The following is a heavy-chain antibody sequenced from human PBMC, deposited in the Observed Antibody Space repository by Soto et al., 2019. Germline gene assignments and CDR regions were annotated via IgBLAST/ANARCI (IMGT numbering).Heavy chain of an antibody. V-gene: IGHV3-33*01. Sequence: PGGSLRLSCAASRFTFSSYGMNWVRQAPGKGLEWVAGIWYDGSNKYYADSVKGRFTISRDNSKDTVYLDMNSLRDEDTAVYYCARAGRPVNYESYYYYGMDVWSQGTTVTVSS. CDR1: RFTFSSYG. CDR2: IWYDGSNK. J-gene: IGHJ6*02. D-gene: IGHD3-16*01. CDR3: ARAGRPVNYESYYYYGMDV.